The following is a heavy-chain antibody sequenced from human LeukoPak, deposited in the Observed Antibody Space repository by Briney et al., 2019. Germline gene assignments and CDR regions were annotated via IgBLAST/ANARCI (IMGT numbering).Heavy chain of an antibody. J-gene: IGHJ4*02. CDR1: GFTFSSYG. D-gene: IGHD6-13*01. Sequence: PGGSLRLSCAASGFTFSSYGMHWVRQAPGKGLEWVAVISYDGSNKYYADSVKGRFTISRDNSKNTLYLQMNSLRAEDTAVYYCARRSLDSWYLPYYFDYWGQGTLVTVSS. CDR3: ARRSLDSWYLPYYFDY. V-gene: IGHV3-30*03. CDR2: ISYDGSNK.